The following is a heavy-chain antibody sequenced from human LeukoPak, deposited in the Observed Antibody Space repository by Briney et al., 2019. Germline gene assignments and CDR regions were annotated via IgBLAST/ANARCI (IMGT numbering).Heavy chain of an antibody. CDR2: INSDGSST. J-gene: IGHJ4*02. V-gene: IGHV3-74*01. D-gene: IGHD6-13*01. CDR3: AVSSSSGSGYFDY. Sequence: GGSLRLSCAASGFTFSSYWMHWVRQAPGKGLVWVSRINSDGSSTSYADSVKGRFTISRDNAKNTLYLQMNSLRAEDTAVYYCAVSSSSGSGYFDYWGQGTLVTVSS. CDR1: GFTFSSYW.